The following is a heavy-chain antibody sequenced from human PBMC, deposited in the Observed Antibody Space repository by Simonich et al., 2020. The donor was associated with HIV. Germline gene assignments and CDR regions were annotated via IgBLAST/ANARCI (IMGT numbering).Heavy chain of an antibody. D-gene: IGHD3-3*01. CDR1: GYTFTSYG. J-gene: IGHJ3*01. V-gene: IGHV1-3*01. CDR2: INAGKGNT. CDR3: AREGDFLENAFDF. Sequence: QVQLVQSGAEVKKPGASVKVSCKSSGYTFTSYGIHWVRQAPGQRLEWMGWINAGKGNTEYSERFQGGVTISRDTSASTVYMELSNLKSEDTAVYYCAREGDFLENAFDFWGQGTVVTVSS.